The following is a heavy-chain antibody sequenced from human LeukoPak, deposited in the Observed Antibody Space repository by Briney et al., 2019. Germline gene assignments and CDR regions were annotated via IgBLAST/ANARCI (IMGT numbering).Heavy chain of an antibody. CDR3: ASHCSSTSCYADYYYMXV. V-gene: IGHV1-69*13. Sequence: SVKVSCKASGGTFSSSGISWVRQAPGQGLEWMGGIIPMIGTPNYAQKFQGRVTITADESTSTAYMELSSLRSEDTAVYYCASHCSSTSCYADYYYMXVWGKXTTVTV. CDR2: IIPMIGTP. D-gene: IGHD2-2*01. J-gene: IGHJ6*03. CDR1: GGTFSSSG.